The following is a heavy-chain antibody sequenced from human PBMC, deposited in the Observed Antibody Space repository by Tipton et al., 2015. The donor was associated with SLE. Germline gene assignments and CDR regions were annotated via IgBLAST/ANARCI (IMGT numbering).Heavy chain of an antibody. D-gene: IGHD1-7*01. J-gene: IGHJ3*02. Sequence: LRLSCAVYGGSFSGYYWSWIRQPPGKGLEWIGEINHSGSTNYNPSLKSRVTISVDTSKNQFSLKLSSVTAADTAVYYCARQIGQLLASGAFDIWGQGTMVTVSS. V-gene: IGHV4-34*01. CDR1: GGSFSGYY. CDR3: ARQIGQLLASGAFDI. CDR2: INHSGST.